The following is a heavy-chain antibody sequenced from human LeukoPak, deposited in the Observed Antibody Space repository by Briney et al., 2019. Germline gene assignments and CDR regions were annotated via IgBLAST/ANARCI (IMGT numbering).Heavy chain of an antibody. CDR2: ISGSGGST. CDR1: GFTFSSYA. J-gene: IGHJ4*02. V-gene: IGHV3-23*01. D-gene: IGHD6-13*01. Sequence: GGSLRLSCAASGFTFSSYAMSWVRQAPGEGLEWVSAISGSGGSTYYADSVKGRFTISRDNSKNTLYLQMNSLGAEDTAVYYCAAPGYSSSWYEDYWGQGTLVTVSS. CDR3: AAPGYSSSWYEDY.